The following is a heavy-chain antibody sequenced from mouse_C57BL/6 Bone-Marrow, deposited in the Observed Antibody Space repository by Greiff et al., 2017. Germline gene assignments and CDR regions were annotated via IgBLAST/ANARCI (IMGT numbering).Heavy chain of an antibody. CDR1: GFTFSNYW. J-gene: IGHJ1*03. V-gene: IGHV6-3*01. Sequence: LQQSGGGLVQPGGSMKLSCVASGFTFSNYWMNWVRQSPEKVLEWVAQIRLKSDNYATHYAESVKGRFTISRDDSKSSVYLQMNNLRAEDTGIYYCTGWHYYGSRRWYFDVWGTGTTVTVSS. CDR3: TGWHYYGSRRWYFDV. D-gene: IGHD1-1*01. CDR2: IRLKSDNYAT.